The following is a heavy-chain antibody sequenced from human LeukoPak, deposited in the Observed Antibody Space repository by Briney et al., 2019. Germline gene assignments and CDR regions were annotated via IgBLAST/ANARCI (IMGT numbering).Heavy chain of an antibody. CDR1: GFTLSSFA. CDR2: ISGSGGST. D-gene: IGHD6-13*01. CDR3: AKQSAGSSTWYSLHFDY. Sequence: GGSLRLSCAASGFTLSSFAMSWARQAPGQGLEWVSVISGSGGSTFYADSVKGRFTISRDNSKNTLCLQMNSLRADDTAVYFCAKQSAGSSTWYSLHFDYWGEGTRVTVSS. J-gene: IGHJ4*02. V-gene: IGHV3-23*01.